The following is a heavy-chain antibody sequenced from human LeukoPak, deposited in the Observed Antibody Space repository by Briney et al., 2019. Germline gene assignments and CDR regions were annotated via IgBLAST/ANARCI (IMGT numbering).Heavy chain of an antibody. CDR1: GFTFSSYA. Sequence: GGSLRLSCAASGFTFSSYAMSWVRQAPGKGPEWVSAISGSGGSTYYADSVKGRFTISRDNSKNTLYLQMNSLRAEDTAVYYCAKDAEGTMIVVANPNWFDPWGQGTLVTVSS. V-gene: IGHV3-23*01. CDR3: AKDAEGTMIVVANPNWFDP. J-gene: IGHJ5*02. D-gene: IGHD3-22*01. CDR2: ISGSGGST.